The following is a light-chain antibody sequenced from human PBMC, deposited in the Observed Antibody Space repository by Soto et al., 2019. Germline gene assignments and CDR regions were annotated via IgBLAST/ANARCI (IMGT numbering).Light chain of an antibody. CDR1: QSIDSY. Sequence: DIQMTPSPSSLSVSVGDSVTITCRASQSIDSYLNWYQQKPGQAPNLLIYAASSLQSGVPSRFSGGGSGTDFAILISRLQPERVSTYYCQQRYTTPYTFGQGTKLEIK. J-gene: IGKJ2*01. V-gene: IGKV1-39*01. CDR3: QQRYTTPYT. CDR2: AAS.